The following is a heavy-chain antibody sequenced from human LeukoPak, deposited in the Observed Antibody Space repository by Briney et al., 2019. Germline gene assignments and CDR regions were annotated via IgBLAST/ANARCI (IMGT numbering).Heavy chain of an antibody. J-gene: IGHJ3*02. D-gene: IGHD1/OR15-1a*01. CDR2: ISYDGSNK. CDR1: GSTFSSYA. Sequence: GRSLRLSCAASGSTFSSYAMHWVRQAPGKGLEWVAVISYDGSNKYYADSVKGRFTISRDNSKNTLYLQMNSLRAEDTAVYYCARDLNAEMEQGWDAFDIWGQGTMVTVSS. CDR3: ARDLNAEMEQGWDAFDI. V-gene: IGHV3-30-3*01.